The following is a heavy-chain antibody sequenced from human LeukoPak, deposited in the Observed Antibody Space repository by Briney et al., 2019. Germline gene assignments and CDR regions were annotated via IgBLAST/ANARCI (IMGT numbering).Heavy chain of an antibody. J-gene: IGHJ4*02. D-gene: IGHD6-19*01. CDR2: IYISGST. Sequence: KPSETLSLTCTVAGDSIRYYYWSSNRQPAGGGLEWIGRIYISGSTNYNPSLKSRVTISIDKTNNQFFLKLNSVTAADTAVTDWARESPNCSSGWYIDYWGQGTLVTVSS. V-gene: IGHV4-4*07. CDR1: GDSIRYYY. CDR3: ARESPNCSSGWYIDY.